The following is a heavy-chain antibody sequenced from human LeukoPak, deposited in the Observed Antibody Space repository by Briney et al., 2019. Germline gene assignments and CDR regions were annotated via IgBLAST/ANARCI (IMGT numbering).Heavy chain of an antibody. CDR3: AKNGGSQCYSHLDS. V-gene: IGHV3-23*01. CDR2: TSGSGGSI. D-gene: IGHD2-15*01. CDR1: GFTFSSYA. J-gene: IGHJ4*02. Sequence: GGSLRLSCAASGFTFSSYAMSWVRQAPGKGLEWVSGTSGSGGSIYYAGSVKGRFTISRDNSKNTLYLQINSLRVEDTAVYYCAKNGGSQCYSHLDSWGQGTLVTVST.